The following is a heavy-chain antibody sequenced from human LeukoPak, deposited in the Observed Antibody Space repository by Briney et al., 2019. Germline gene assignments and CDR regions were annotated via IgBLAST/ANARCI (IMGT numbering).Heavy chain of an antibody. CDR2: IYYSGST. D-gene: IGHD5-18*01. J-gene: IGHJ4*02. CDR3: AGVGGYSYGSFDY. V-gene: IGHV4-59*01. CDR1: GGSFSSYY. Sequence: SETLSLTCTVSGGSFSSYYWSWIRQPPGKGLEWIGYIYYSGSTNYNPSLKSRVTISVDTSKNQFSLKLSSVTAADTAVYYCAGVGGYSYGSFDYWGQGTLVTVSS.